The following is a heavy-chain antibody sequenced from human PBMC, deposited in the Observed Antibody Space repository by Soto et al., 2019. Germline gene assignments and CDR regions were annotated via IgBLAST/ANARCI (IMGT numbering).Heavy chain of an antibody. Sequence: QVQLVESGGGVVQPGRSLRLSCAASGFTFNTYGMHWVRQAPGKGLEWVAVISYDGSNKYYVDSVKGRLTISRDNSKNTLYLQMNSLRGEDTAVYYCAKGQHCSSTSCYFYYYGMDVWGQGTTVAVSS. CDR1: GFTFNTYG. D-gene: IGHD2-2*01. CDR2: ISYDGSNK. J-gene: IGHJ6*02. V-gene: IGHV3-30*18. CDR3: AKGQHCSSTSCYFYYYGMDV.